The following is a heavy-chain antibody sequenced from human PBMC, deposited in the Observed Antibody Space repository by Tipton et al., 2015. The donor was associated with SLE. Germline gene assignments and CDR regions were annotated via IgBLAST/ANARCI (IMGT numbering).Heavy chain of an antibody. CDR3: ARAGDDYGVIFDL. D-gene: IGHD4-17*01. CDR2: IYHRGNT. Sequence: GLVKPSETLSLTCTVSGGTISSDPYYWGWIRPPPGKGLEWIGSIYHRGNTYYNPSLKSRVAVSVDTSKNQFSLSLSSVTAADTAVYYCARAGDDYGVIFDLWGRGTLVTVSS. CDR1: GGTISSDPYY. V-gene: IGHV4-39*02. J-gene: IGHJ2*01.